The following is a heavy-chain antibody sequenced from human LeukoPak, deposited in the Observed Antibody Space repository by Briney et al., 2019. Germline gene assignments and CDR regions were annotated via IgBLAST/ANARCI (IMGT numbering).Heavy chain of an antibody. CDR1: GGSISSHY. Sequence: PSETLSLTCTVSGGSISSHYWSWIRQPPGKGLEWIAYLLDSVNTKDNPSLQSRLTLSADTSKNQFSLRLSSVTAADTAVYYCATYTHWVAGDVWGQGTTVTVSS. J-gene: IGHJ6*02. CDR3: ATYTHWVAGDV. CDR2: LLDSVNT. V-gene: IGHV4-59*11. D-gene: IGHD3-16*01.